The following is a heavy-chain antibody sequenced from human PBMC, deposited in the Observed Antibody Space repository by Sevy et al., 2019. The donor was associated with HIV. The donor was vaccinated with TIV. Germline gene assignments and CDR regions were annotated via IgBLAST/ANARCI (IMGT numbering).Heavy chain of an antibody. CDR3: AKGSSPMITIGGVADY. CDR1: GFTFSRYG. J-gene: IGHJ4*02. V-gene: IGHV3-30*02. D-gene: IGHD3-16*01. Sequence: GGSLRLSCAASGFTFSRYGMHWVRQAPGKGLEWVAFIRYDGSTKYYTESVKGLFTISRDNSKNTLYLQMNSLRTEDTAVYYCAKGSSPMITIGGVADYRGQGTLVTVSS. CDR2: IRYDGSTK.